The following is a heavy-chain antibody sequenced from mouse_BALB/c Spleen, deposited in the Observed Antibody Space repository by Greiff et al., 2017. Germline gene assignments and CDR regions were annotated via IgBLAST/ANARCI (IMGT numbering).Heavy chain of an antibody. D-gene: IGHD2-3*01. Sequence: VQLQQSAAELARPGASVKMSCKASGYTFTSYTMHWVKQRPGQGLEWIGYINPSSGYTEYNQKFKDKTTLTADKSSSTAYMQLSSLTSEDSAVYYCARFGDGYYLYYFDYWGQGTTLTVSS. J-gene: IGHJ2*01. CDR3: ARFGDGYYLYYFDY. CDR2: INPSSGYT. CDR1: GYTFTSYT. V-gene: IGHV1-4*02.